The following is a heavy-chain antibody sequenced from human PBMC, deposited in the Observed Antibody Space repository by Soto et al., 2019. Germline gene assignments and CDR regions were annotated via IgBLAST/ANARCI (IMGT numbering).Heavy chain of an antibody. CDR2: MNPNSGNT. Sequence: ASVKVSCKASGYTFTSYDINWVRQATGQGLEWMGWMNPNSGNTGYAQKFQGWVTMTRDTSISTAYMELSRLRSDDTAVYYCARGSELRYFDWLSQNEYFQHWGQ. J-gene: IGHJ1*01. CDR3: ARGSELRYFDWLSQNEYFQH. V-gene: IGHV1-8*01. D-gene: IGHD3-9*01. CDR1: GYTFTSYD.